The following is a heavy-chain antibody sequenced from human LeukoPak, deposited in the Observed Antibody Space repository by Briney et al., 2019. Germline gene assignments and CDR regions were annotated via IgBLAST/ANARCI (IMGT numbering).Heavy chain of an antibody. D-gene: IGHD1-1*01. CDR1: GFTFSINS. Sequence: GGSLRLSCAVSGFTFSINSMNWVRQAPGKGLEWVSSISGSSSYIYYADSVKGRFTISRDNAKNSLYLQMNSLRAEDTAVYYCAREVTTEGYAFDIWGQGTMVTVSS. CDR3: AREVTTEGYAFDI. CDR2: ISGSSSYI. J-gene: IGHJ3*02. V-gene: IGHV3-21*01.